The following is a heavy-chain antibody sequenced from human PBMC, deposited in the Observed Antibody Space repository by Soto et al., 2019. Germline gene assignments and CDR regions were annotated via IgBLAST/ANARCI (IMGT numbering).Heavy chain of an antibody. Sequence: QVQLVESGGGVVQPGRSLRLSCAASEFTFFSSHGMHWVRQAPGKGLEWVAAIWYDGSNDYYADSVKGRFTISRDNSKNTLYLQMNSLRAEDTAVYYCASNTLAGPYYFDYWGQGTLVTVSS. CDR1: EFTFFSSHG. CDR2: IWYDGSND. J-gene: IGHJ4*02. D-gene: IGHD6-19*01. V-gene: IGHV3-33*01. CDR3: ASNTLAGPYYFDY.